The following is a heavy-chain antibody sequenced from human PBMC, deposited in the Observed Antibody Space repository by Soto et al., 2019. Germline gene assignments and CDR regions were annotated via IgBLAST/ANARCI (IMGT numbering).Heavy chain of an antibody. Sequence: PGESLKISCKGSGYSFTSYWISWVRQMPGKGLEWMGRIDPSDSYTNYSPSFQGHVTISADKSISTAYLQWSSLKASDTAMYYCARLDLAEAGPYGMDVWGQRTTVTVSS. CDR1: GYSFTSYW. V-gene: IGHV5-10-1*01. CDR3: ARLDLAEAGPYGMDV. CDR2: IDPSDSYT. J-gene: IGHJ6*02. D-gene: IGHD6-13*01.